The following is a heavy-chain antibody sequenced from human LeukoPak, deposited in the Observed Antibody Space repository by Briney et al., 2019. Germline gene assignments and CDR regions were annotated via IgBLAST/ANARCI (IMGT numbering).Heavy chain of an antibody. CDR2: IYYSGST. D-gene: IGHD3-3*01. J-gene: IGHJ4*02. CDR3: ARASYDFWSGYPLDY. CDR1: GGSISSYY. Sequence: SETLSLTCTVSGGSISSYYWSWIRQPPGKGLEWIGYIYYSGSTNYNPSLKSRVTISVGTSKSQFSLKLSSVTAADTAVYYCARASYDFWSGYPLDYWGQGTLVTVSS. V-gene: IGHV4-59*08.